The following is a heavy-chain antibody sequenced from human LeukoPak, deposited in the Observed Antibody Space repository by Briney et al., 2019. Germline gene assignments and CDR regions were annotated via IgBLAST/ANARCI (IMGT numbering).Heavy chain of an antibody. V-gene: IGHV4-59*12. CDR2: IYNSGST. D-gene: IGHD1-26*01. J-gene: IGHJ4*02. Sequence: PSETLSLTCTVSSGSISTFYWNWIRQPPGKGLEWIGYIYNSGSTNYNPSLKSRVTISVDTSKNQFSLKLSSVTAADTAVYYCARWEGGSYYDFDYWGQGTLVTVSS. CDR3: ARWEGGSYYDFDY. CDR1: SGSISTFY.